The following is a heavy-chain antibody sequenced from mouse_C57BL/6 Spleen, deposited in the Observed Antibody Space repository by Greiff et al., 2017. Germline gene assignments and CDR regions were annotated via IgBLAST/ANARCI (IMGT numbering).Heavy chain of an antibody. Sequence: VQLVESGAELVKPGASVKMSCKASGYTFTSYWITWVKQRPGQGLEWIGDIYPGSGSTNYNEKFKSKATLTVDTSSSTAYMQLSSLTSEDSAVYYCARWKTAGTWFAYWGQGTLVTVSA. CDR3: ARWKTAGTWFAY. J-gene: IGHJ3*01. CDR2: IYPGSGST. V-gene: IGHV1-55*01. CDR1: GYTFTSYW. D-gene: IGHD3-2*01.